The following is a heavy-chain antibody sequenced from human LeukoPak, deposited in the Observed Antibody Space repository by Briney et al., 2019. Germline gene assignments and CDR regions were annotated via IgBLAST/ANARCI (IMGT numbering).Heavy chain of an antibody. J-gene: IGHJ4*02. D-gene: IGHD6-13*01. CDR2: ISGSGSTI. CDR3: ANYRQSITAAGNSREFADY. CDR1: GFTFSSYE. V-gene: IGHV3-48*03. Sequence: GGSLRLSCAASGFTFSSYEMNWVRQAPGKGLEWVSYISGSGSTIYYADSVKGRFTISRDNSKNTLYLQMNSLRAEDTAVYYCANYRQSITAAGNSREFADYWGQGTLVTVSS.